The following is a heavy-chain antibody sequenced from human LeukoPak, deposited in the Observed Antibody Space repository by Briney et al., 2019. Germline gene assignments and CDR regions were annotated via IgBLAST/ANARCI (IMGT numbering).Heavy chain of an antibody. CDR2: ISIYSGNT. V-gene: IGHV1-18*01. D-gene: IGHD1-1*01. Sequence: ASVKVSCKASGYTFTSHGLSWARQAPGQGLEWMGWISIYSGNTNYAQKFQDRISMTTDTSTSTAYMELRSLKSDDTAVYYCARDPGGTWRFDYWGQGALVTVSS. CDR1: GYTFTSHG. J-gene: IGHJ4*02. CDR3: ARDPGGTWRFDY.